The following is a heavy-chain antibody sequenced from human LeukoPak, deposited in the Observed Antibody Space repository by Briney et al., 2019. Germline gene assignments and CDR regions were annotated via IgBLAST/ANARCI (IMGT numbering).Heavy chain of an antibody. CDR3: ARDPFAGY. J-gene: IGHJ4*02. CDR1: GGSINSGSYY. CDR2: IYSSESA. V-gene: IGHV4-61*09. Sequence: SQTLSLTCTVSGGSINSGSYYWSWIRQPAGKGLEWIGHIYSSESANYNPSLKSRVTISVDTSKNQFSLKLSSVTAADTAVYYCARDPFAGYWGQGTLVTVSS.